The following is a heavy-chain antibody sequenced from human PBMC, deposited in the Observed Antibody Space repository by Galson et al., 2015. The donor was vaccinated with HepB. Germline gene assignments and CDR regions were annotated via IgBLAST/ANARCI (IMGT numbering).Heavy chain of an antibody. Sequence: SLRLSCAASGFTVSVNSMTWVRQAPGKGLEWVSLIYSDGSTYYADSVKGRFTISRDNSKNTLYLQMNSLRADDTAVYYCARDPGGGDWHYLDYWGQGSLVSVSS. V-gene: IGHV3-66*01. CDR3: ARDPGGGDWHYLDY. J-gene: IGHJ4*02. CDR2: IYSDGST. D-gene: IGHD2-21*01. CDR1: GFTVSVNS.